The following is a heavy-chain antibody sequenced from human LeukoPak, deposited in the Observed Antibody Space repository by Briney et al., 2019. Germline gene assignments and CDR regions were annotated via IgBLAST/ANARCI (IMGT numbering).Heavy chain of an antibody. Sequence: SETLSLTCTVSGGSISLYYWSWVRQPPGKGLEWIGNFLYWGSTTYNPSLKSRVTISVDTSKNQFSLKLSSVTAADTAVYYCARDRGDGYNSGYFEYWGQGTLVTVSS. V-gene: IGHV4-59*12. D-gene: IGHD5-24*01. CDR2: FLYWGST. CDR1: GGSISLYY. CDR3: ARDRGDGYNSGYFEY. J-gene: IGHJ4*02.